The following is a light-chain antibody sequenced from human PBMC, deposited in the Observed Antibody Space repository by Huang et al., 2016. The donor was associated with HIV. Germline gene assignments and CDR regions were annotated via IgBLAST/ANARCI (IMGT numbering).Light chain of an antibody. CDR2: DAS. J-gene: IGKJ2*01. V-gene: IGKV1-33*01. CDR1: QYISNS. Sequence: DIRLTHSPSSLSASVGDRVTITCQASQYISNSLNWYQQKPGTAPTLLIYDASNLEPVVPSRFSGSGSGTDFTFTISRLQPEDFATYFCQQYFDIPYTFGQGTKVQIK. CDR3: QQYFDIPYT.